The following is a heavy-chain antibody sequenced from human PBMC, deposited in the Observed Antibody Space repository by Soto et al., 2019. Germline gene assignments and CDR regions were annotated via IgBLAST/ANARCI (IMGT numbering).Heavy chain of an antibody. CDR2: INAGNGNT. V-gene: IGHV1-3*01. J-gene: IGHJ1*01. Sequence: QVQLVQSGAEVKKPGASVKVSCKASGYTFTSYAMHWVRQAPGQRLEWMGWINAGNGNTKYSQKFQGRVTITRDTSASKAYMELSSLRSEDTAVYYCARATRSSGWVHFQHWGQGTLVTVSS. CDR1: GYTFTSYA. D-gene: IGHD6-19*01. CDR3: ARATRSSGWVHFQH.